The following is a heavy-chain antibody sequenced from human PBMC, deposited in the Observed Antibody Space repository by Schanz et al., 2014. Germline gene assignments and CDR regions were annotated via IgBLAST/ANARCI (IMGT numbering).Heavy chain of an antibody. J-gene: IGHJ4*02. CDR1: GYTFISYF. CDR3: ARAAYGGYTSTPLRY. D-gene: IGHD5-12*01. CDR2: INPTGGST. V-gene: IGHV1-46*01. Sequence: QVQLVQSGAEVKKPGASVKVSCKASGYTFISYFIHWVRQAPGQGLEWMGIINPTGGSTSYAQRFQGRVTVTRDPSTSTVYMELSSLRSEATAVYYCARAAYGGYTSTPLRYWGQGTLVTVSS.